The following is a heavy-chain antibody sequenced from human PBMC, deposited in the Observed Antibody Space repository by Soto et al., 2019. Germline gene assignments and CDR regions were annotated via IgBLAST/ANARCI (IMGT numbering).Heavy chain of an antibody. CDR3: AGHVILVAGVGWFDP. CDR1: GGSISSSGYY. D-gene: IGHD2-15*01. Sequence: QLQLQESGPGLVKPSETLSLTCTVSGGSISSSGYYWGWIRQPPGKGLEWIGSIYYSGGTYYNPSLKSRVTISVDTSKNQFSLKLSSVTAADTAVYYCAGHVILVAGVGWFDPWGQGTLVTVSS. J-gene: IGHJ5*02. CDR2: IYYSGGT. V-gene: IGHV4-39*01.